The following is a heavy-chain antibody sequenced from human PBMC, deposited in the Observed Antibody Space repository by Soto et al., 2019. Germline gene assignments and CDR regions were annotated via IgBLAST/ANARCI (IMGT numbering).Heavy chain of an antibody. CDR3: AAGNYGFLSGPEGRDV. D-gene: IGHD3-3*01. Sequence: QKQLVQSGPEVKKPGTSMKVSCKASGFAFSNSAVQWVRQARGLRLEWIGWIVVATGNINYAQKYRDRVTITRDMSTTTASMEPSSLMSEDTAVYYCAAGNYGFLSGPEGRDVWGQGTMVTVS. J-gene: IGHJ6*02. V-gene: IGHV1-58*01. CDR2: IVVATGNI. CDR1: GFAFSNSA.